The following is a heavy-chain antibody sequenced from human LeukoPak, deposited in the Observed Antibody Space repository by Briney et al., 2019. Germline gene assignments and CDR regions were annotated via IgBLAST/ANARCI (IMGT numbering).Heavy chain of an antibody. J-gene: IGHJ4*02. D-gene: IGHD5-18*01. CDR2: IIPIFGTA. CDR3: ARVKGGYSYGLFDY. V-gene: IGHV1-69*01. CDR1: GGTFSSYA. Sequence: GSSVKVSCKASGGTFSSYAISWVRQAPGQGLEWMGGIIPIFGTANYAQKFQGRVTITADESTSTAYMELSSLRSEDTAVYYCARVKGGYSYGLFDYWGQGTLVTVSS.